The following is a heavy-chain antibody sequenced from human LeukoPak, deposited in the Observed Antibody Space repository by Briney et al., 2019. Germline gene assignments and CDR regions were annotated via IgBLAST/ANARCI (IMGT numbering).Heavy chain of an antibody. V-gene: IGHV4-59*08. CDR1: GGSIGSYY. Sequence: SSETLSLTCNVSGGSIGSYYWSWIRQSPGKGLEWIGYLYYSGSTDYNPSLKSRVTISVDTPKNQFPLNLSSVTAADTAVYYCARHREDYYYYGMDVWGQGTTVTVSS. J-gene: IGHJ6*02. CDR2: LYYSGST. CDR3: ARHREDYYYYGMDV.